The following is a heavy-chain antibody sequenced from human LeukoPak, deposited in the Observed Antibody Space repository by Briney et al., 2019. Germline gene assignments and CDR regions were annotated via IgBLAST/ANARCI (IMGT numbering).Heavy chain of an antibody. J-gene: IGHJ5*02. CDR3: ARNRPVTTNWFDP. V-gene: IGHV4-59*01. Sequence: SETLSLTCTVSVGSISSYYWSWIRQPPGKGLEWIGYIYYSGSTNYNPSLKSRVTISVDTSKNQFSLKLSSVTAADTAVYYCARNRPVTTNWFDPWGQGTLATVSS. D-gene: IGHD4-11*01. CDR1: VGSISSYY. CDR2: IYYSGST.